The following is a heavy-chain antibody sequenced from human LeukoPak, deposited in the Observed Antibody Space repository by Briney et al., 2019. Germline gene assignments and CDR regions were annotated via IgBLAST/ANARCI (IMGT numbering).Heavy chain of an antibody. Sequence: PSETLSLTCAVYGGSFSGYYWSWIRQPPGKGLEWIGEINHSGSTNYNPSLKSRVTISVDTSKNQFSLRLSSVTAADTAVYYCARAHSSGGRVGYWGQGTLVTVSS. CDR3: ARAHSSGGRVGY. D-gene: IGHD3-10*01. V-gene: IGHV4-34*01. CDR1: GGSFSGYY. CDR2: INHSGST. J-gene: IGHJ4*02.